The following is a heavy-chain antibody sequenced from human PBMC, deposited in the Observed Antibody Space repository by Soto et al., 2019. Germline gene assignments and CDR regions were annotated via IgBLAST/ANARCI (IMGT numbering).Heavy chain of an antibody. CDR2: ISYTGGTK. D-gene: IGHD2-15*01. V-gene: IGHV3-30*19. J-gene: IGHJ5*02. Sequence: QVQVVESGGGVVQPGRSLRLSCAASGFAFSSYGMHWVRLPPGKGLEWVALISYTGGTKYYAESVKGRFAISRDNSKNTVCLEMNGRRPEDTALDYWARDEACSASSWRNNLFGPWGRGTLVTVSS. CDR1: GFAFSSYG. CDR3: ARDEACSASSWRNNLFGP.